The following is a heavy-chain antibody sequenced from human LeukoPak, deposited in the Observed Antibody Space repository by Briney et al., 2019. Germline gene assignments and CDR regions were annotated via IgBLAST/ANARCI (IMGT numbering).Heavy chain of an antibody. J-gene: IGHJ1*01. D-gene: IGHD3-22*01. CDR1: GGTFSSYA. CDR2: IIPILGIA. CDR3: AADLPNYYDRRYFQH. V-gene: IGHV1-69*04. Sequence: GASVKVSCKASGGTFSSYAISWVRQAPGQGLEWMGRIIPILGIANYAQKFQGRVTITADKSTSTAYMELSSLRSEDTAVYCCAADLPNYYDRRYFQHWGQGTLVTVSS.